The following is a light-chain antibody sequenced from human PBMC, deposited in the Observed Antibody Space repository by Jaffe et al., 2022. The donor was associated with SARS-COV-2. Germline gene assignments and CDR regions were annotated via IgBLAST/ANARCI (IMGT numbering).Light chain of an antibody. J-gene: IGLJ3*02. CDR3: NSRDSSGNHLV. V-gene: IGLV3-19*01. CDR2: GKN. Sequence: SSELTQDPAVSVALGQTVRITCQGDSLRRYYASWYQQKPGQAPVLVMYGKNNRPSGIPDRFFDSSSGNTASLTITGAQAEDEGDYYCNSRDSSGNHLVFGGGTKLTVL. CDR1: SLRRYY.